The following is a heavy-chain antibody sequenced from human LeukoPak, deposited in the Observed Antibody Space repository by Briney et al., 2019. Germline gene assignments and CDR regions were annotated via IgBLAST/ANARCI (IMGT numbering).Heavy chain of an antibody. D-gene: IGHD2-2*01. J-gene: IGHJ4*02. CDR1: GGSISSYY. V-gene: IGHV4-4*07. CDR2: IYTSGST. Sequence: SETLSLTCTVSGGSISSYYWSWIRQPAGKGLEWIGRIYTSGSTNYNPSLKSRVTMSVETSKNQFSLKLSSVTAADTAVYYCARDLLRRCSSTRCSSTFDYWGQETLGTVSS. CDR3: ARDLLRRCSSTRCSSTFDY.